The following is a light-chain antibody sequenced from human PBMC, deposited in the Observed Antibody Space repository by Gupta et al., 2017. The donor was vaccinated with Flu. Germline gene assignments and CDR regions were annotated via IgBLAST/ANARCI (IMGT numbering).Light chain of an antibody. J-gene: IGKJ2*01. CDR3: SQSLQAAYT. Sequence: EIVMTQSPLSLPVTPGEPASISCRSTQSLLHSNGYNYLDWYLQRPGQPPQLLITLSSRRASGIPDRFSGSGSGTXITLTIXSVEAEDVGVYYCSQSLQAAYTFGXGTKLDIK. CDR2: LSS. V-gene: IGKV2-28*01. CDR1: QSLLHSNGYNY.